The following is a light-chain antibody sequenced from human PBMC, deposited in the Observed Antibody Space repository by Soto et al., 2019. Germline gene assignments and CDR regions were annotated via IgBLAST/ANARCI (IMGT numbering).Light chain of an antibody. Sequence: EIVMTQSPATLSVSPGERATLSCRASQSVSSNLAWYQQKPGQAPRLLIYGASTRATGIPARFSGSGSGTEFTLTISSLKSEDFAVYYCQQYNNWPPWTFGRGTKGDIK. J-gene: IGKJ1*01. V-gene: IGKV3-15*01. CDR3: QQYNNWPPWT. CDR1: QSVSSN. CDR2: GAS.